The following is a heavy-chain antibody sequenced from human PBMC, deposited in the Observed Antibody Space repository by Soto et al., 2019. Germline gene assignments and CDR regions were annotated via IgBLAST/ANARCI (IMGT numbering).Heavy chain of an antibody. J-gene: IGHJ4*02. D-gene: IGHD5-18*01. CDR1: GYSFTYYW. CDR3: ARGGYTYGVLYLDF. Sequence: GKTLKISCKGSGYSFTYYWVAWVRQMPGKGLEWMGLMYPGDSETRYSPSFQGHVTISADNSVTTAYLQWSSLKASDTAIYYCARGGYTYGVLYLDFWGPGTLVTVSS. V-gene: IGHV5-51*01. CDR2: MYPGDSET.